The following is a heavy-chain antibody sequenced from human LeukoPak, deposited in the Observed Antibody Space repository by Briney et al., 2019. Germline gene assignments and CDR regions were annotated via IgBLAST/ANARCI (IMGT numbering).Heavy chain of an antibody. CDR2: ISGSGGST. V-gene: IGHV3-23*01. D-gene: IGHD5-24*01. CDR1: GFTFSSYA. J-gene: IGHJ4*02. CDR3: AKDPPNPAVEMATIYYFDY. Sequence: GGSLRLSCAASGFTFSSYAMSWVRQAPGKGLEWGSAISGSGGSTYSADSVKGRFTISRDNSKNTLYLQMNSLRAEDTAVYYCAKDPPNPAVEMATIYYFDYWGQGTLVTVSS.